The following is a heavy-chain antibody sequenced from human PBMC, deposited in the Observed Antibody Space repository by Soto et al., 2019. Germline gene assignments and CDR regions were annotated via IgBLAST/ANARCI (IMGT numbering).Heavy chain of an antibody. J-gene: IGHJ4*02. Sequence: EVQLLESGGDLVQPGGSLRLSCVASGFTFSNDDLSWVRQPSGKGLEWVSAITAGGFNTYYADSVKGRFTISRDNSKNTLYLQMNSLRAEDTAVYYCAKNIGGFSGYANFDYWGQGTLVTVSS. D-gene: IGHD5-12*01. V-gene: IGHV3-23*01. CDR3: AKNIGGFSGYANFDY. CDR2: ITAGGFNT. CDR1: GFTFSNDD.